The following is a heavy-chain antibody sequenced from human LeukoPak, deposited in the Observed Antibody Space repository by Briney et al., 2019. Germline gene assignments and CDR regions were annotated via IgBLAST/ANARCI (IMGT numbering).Heavy chain of an antibody. J-gene: IGHJ6*02. V-gene: IGHV4-34*01. CDR2: INHSGST. Sequence: PSETLSLTCAVYGGSFSGYYWSWIRQPPGKGLEWIGEINHSGSTNYNPSLKSRVTISVDTSKNQFSLKLSSVTAADTAVYYCARSLRPGLYYYYYGMDVWGQGTTVAVSS. CDR1: GGSFSGYY. CDR3: ARSLRPGLYYYYYGMDV. D-gene: IGHD4-17*01.